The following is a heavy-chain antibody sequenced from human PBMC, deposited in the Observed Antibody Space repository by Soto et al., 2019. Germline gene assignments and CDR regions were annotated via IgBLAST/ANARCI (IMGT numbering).Heavy chain of an antibody. J-gene: IGHJ4*02. Sequence: QVQLVQSGAEVKKPGSSVKVSCKASGGTFSSYAISWVRQAPGQGLEWMGGIIPIFGTANYAQKFQGRVTITADESTSKAYMELSSLRSEDTAVYYCASWGYCSGGSCYYFDYWGQGTLVTVSS. D-gene: IGHD2-15*01. CDR2: IIPIFGTA. V-gene: IGHV1-69*12. CDR3: ASWGYCSGGSCYYFDY. CDR1: GGTFSSYA.